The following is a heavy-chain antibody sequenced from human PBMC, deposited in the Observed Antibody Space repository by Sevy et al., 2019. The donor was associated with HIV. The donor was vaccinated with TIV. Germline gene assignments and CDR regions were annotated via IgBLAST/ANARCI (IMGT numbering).Heavy chain of an antibody. V-gene: IGHV4-39*01. J-gene: IGHJ4*01. CDR3: ARNNSGHSFDF. D-gene: IGHD6-19*01. Sequence: SETLSLTCSVSDGSMTNNNYYWAWIRRPPGKGFEWIGSVHYGGSTHYNPSFWGRVSISVDTSKRVVSLDLSSVTSADTAVYFCARNNSGHSFDFWGHGILVTVSS. CDR2: VHYGGST. CDR1: DGSMTNNNYY.